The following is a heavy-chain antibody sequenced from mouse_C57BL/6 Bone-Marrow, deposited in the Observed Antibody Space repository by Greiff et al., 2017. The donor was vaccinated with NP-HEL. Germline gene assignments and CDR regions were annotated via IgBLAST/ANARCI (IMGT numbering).Heavy chain of an antibody. CDR1: GYTFTSYW. J-gene: IGHJ3*01. V-gene: IGHV1-5*01. CDR2: IYPGNSDT. Sequence: VHVKQSGTVLARPGASVKMSCKTSGYTFTSYWMHWVKQRHGQGLEWIGAIYPGNSDTSYIQKFKGKAKLTAVTSASTAYMELSSLTNEDSAVYYCTRGRAYYSNKAWFAYWGQGTLVTVSA. D-gene: IGHD2-5*01. CDR3: TRGRAYYSNKAWFAY.